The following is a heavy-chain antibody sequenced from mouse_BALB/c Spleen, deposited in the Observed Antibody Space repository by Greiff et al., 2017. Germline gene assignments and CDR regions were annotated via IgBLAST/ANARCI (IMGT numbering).Heavy chain of an antibody. J-gene: IGHJ4*01. CDR1: GYSITSDYA. V-gene: IGHV3-2*02. Sequence: EVHLVESGPGLVKPSQSLSLTCTVTGYSITSDYAWNWIRQFPGNKLEWMGYISYSGSTSYNPSLKSRISITRDTSKNQFFLQLNSVTTEDTATYYCARSYYYGSRSYAMDYWGQGTSVTVSS. CDR3: ARSYYYGSRSYAMDY. CDR2: ISYSGST. D-gene: IGHD1-1*01.